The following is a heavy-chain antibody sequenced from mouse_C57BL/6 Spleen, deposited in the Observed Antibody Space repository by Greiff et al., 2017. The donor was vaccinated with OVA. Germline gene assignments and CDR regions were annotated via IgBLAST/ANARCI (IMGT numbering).Heavy chain of an antibody. D-gene: IGHD1-3*01. J-gene: IGHJ1*03. CDR2: INPYNGGT. V-gene: IGHV1-19*01. CDR3: ARSGSPLDWYFDV. Sequence: EVKLLESGPVLVKPGASVKMSCKASGYTFTDYYMNWVKQSHGKSLEWIGVINPYNGGTSYNQKFKGKATLTVDKSSSTAYMELNSLTSEDSAVYYCARSGSPLDWYFDVWGTGTTVTVSS. CDR1: GYTFTDYY.